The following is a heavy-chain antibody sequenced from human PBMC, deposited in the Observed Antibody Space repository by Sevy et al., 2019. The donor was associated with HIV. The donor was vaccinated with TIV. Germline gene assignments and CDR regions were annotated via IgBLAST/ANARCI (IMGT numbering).Heavy chain of an antibody. CDR3: AREIAYYYDSSGYSDY. D-gene: IGHD3-22*01. CDR1: GFTFSNYA. V-gene: IGHV3-30*04. Sequence: GGSLRLSCAASGFTFSNYAMHWVRQAPGKGLEWVAVISYDGSNKYYADSVKGRFTISRDNSKNTLYLQMNSLRAEDTAVYYCAREIAYYYDSSGYSDYWGQGTLVTVSS. CDR2: ISYDGSNK. J-gene: IGHJ4*02.